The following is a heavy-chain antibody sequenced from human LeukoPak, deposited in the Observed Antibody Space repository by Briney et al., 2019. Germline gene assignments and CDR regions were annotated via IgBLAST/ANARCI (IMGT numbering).Heavy chain of an antibody. Sequence: GGSLRLSCAASGFTFSSYAMSWVRQAPGKGLEWVSAISGGGGSIYYADSVKGRFTISRDSAKNSLYLQMNSLRAEDTAVYYCARGLAARRGAFDIWGQGTMVTVSS. CDR1: GFTFSSYA. CDR3: ARGLAARRGAFDI. CDR2: ISGGGGSI. J-gene: IGHJ3*02. V-gene: IGHV3-23*01. D-gene: IGHD6-6*01.